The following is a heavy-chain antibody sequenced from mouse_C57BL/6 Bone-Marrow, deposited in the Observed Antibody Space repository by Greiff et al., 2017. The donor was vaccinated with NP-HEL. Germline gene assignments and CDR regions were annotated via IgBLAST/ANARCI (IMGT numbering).Heavy chain of an antibody. Sequence: VMLVESGPGLVQPSQSLSITCTVSGFSLTSYGVHWVRQSPGKGLEWLGVIWSGGSTDYNAAFISRLSISKDNTKSQVFFKMNSLQADDADIYYYARGRSPYYLDYWGQGTTLTVSS. J-gene: IGHJ2*01. CDR3: ARGRSPYYLDY. V-gene: IGHV2-2*01. CDR1: GFSLTSYG. CDR2: IWSGGST.